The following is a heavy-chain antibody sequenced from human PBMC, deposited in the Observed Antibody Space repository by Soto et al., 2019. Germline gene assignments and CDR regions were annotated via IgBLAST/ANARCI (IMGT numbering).Heavy chain of an antibody. CDR2: IRSKANSYAT. Sequence: EVQLVESGGGLVQPGGSLTLSCAASGFTFSGSAMHWVRQASGKGLEWVGRIRSKANSYATAYAASVKGRFTISRDDSKNTAYLQMNSLKTEDTAVYYWTQNYDFWSGYPAWGQGTLVTVSS. D-gene: IGHD3-3*01. CDR1: GFTFSGSA. V-gene: IGHV3-73*01. J-gene: IGHJ4*02. CDR3: TQNYDFWSGYPA.